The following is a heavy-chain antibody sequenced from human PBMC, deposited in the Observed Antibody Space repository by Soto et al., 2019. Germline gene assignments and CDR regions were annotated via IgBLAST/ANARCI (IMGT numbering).Heavy chain of an antibody. D-gene: IGHD6-13*01. CDR1: GGSISSSSYY. CDR3: ARLLLGYCSSWYHTDAFDS. CDR2: IYYSGST. V-gene: IGHV4-39*01. Sequence: SETLSLTCTVSGGSISSSSYYWGWIRQPPGKGLEWIGSIYYSGSTYYNPSLKSRVTISVDTSKNQFSLKLSSVTAADTAVYYCARLLLGYCSSWYHTDAFDSWGQGTMVIVSS. J-gene: IGHJ3*02.